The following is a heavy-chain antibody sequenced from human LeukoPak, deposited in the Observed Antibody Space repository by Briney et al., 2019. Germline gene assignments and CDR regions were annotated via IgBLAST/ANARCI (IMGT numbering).Heavy chain of an antibody. CDR3: ARADIAVAGRYYYYYGMDV. CDR2: TYYRSKWYN. CDR1: GDSVSSNSAA. V-gene: IGHV6-1*01. J-gene: IGHJ6*02. D-gene: IGHD6-19*01. Sequence: SQTLSLTCAISGDSVSSNSAAWNWIRQSPSRGLEWLGRTYYRSKWYNDYAVSVKSRITINPDTSKNQFSLQLNSVTPEDTAVYYCARADIAVAGRYYYYYGMDVWGQGTTVTVSS.